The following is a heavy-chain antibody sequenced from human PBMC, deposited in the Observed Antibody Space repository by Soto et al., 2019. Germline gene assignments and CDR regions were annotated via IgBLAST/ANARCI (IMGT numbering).Heavy chain of an antibody. CDR1: GFTFSSYA. J-gene: IGHJ6*02. CDR3: ARVGGNSAYYYYGMDV. D-gene: IGHD3-16*01. CDR2: ISYDGSNK. V-gene: IGHV3-30-3*01. Sequence: PGGSLRLSCAASGFTFSSYAMHWVRQAPGKGLEWVAVISYDGSNKYYADSVKGRFTISRDNSKNTLYLQMNSLRAEDTAVYYCARVGGNSAYYYYGMDVWGQGTTVTVSS.